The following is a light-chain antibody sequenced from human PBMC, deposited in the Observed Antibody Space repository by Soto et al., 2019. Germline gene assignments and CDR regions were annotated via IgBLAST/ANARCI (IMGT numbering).Light chain of an antibody. CDR3: EYYGTSIT. V-gene: IGKV3-20*01. Sequence: EIVLTQSPGTLSLSPGERFTLSCRASQSISNNHLAWYQQKPGQAPRLLIHGTSNRATGIPDRFSGSGSGTDFTLTFSRLEPEDFAVYYCEYYGTSITFGGGTKVDIK. CDR1: QSISNNH. J-gene: IGKJ4*01. CDR2: GTS.